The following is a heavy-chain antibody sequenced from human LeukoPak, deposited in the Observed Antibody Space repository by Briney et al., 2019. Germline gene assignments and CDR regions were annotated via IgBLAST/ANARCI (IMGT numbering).Heavy chain of an antibody. CDR3: ARENLFSGGSPFDP. Sequence: SQTLSLTFAISGDSVSSNSAAWNWLRQSPSRGLEWLGRTYYRSKWYNDYAVSVKSRITINPDTSKNQFSLQLNSVTPEDTAVYYCARENLFSGGSPFDPWGQGTLVTVSS. D-gene: IGHD3-10*01. CDR2: TYYRSKWYN. CDR1: GDSVSSNSAA. V-gene: IGHV6-1*01. J-gene: IGHJ5*02.